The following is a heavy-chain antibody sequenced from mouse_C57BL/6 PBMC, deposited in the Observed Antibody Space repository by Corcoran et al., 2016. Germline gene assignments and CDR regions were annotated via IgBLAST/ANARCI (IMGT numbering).Heavy chain of an antibody. CDR1: GYTFTTYG. V-gene: IGHV9-3*01. J-gene: IGHJ3*01. D-gene: IGHD2-3*01. CDR2: INTYSGVP. CDR3: ARDDGYPFAY. Sequence: QIQLVQSGPELKKPGETVKISCKASGYTFTTYGMSWVKQAPGKGLKWMGWINTYSGVPTYADDFKGRFAFSLETSASTAYLQINNLKNEDTCTDFGARDDGYPFAYWGEGTLVTVSA.